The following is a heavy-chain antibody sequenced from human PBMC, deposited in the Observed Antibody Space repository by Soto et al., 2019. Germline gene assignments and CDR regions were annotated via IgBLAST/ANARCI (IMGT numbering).Heavy chain of an antibody. J-gene: IGHJ4*02. CDR1: GFTFSSYG. V-gene: IGHV3-30*18. CDR3: AKGGLWLREIASFDY. D-gene: IGHD5-18*01. CDR2: ISYDGSNK. Sequence: QVQLVESGGGVVQPGRSLRLSCAASGFTFSSYGMHWVRQAPGKGLEWVAVISYDGSNKYYADSVKGRFTISRDNSKNTLYLQMNSLRAEDTALYYCAKGGLWLREIASFDYWGQGTLVTVSS.